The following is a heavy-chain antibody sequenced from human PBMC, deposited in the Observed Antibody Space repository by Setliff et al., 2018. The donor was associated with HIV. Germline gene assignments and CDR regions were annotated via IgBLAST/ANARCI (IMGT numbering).Heavy chain of an antibody. D-gene: IGHD3-10*01. CDR1: GGTFSSYA. Sequence: AASVKVSCKASGGTFSSYAISWVRQAPGQGLEWMGGIIPILGIANYAQKFQGRVTITADESTSTAYMELSSLRSEDTAVYYCARVQAVGYGSGSYDPLYYGMDVWGQGTTVTVSS. CDR2: IIPILGIA. J-gene: IGHJ6*02. CDR3: ARVQAVGYGSGSYDPLYYGMDV. V-gene: IGHV1-69*10.